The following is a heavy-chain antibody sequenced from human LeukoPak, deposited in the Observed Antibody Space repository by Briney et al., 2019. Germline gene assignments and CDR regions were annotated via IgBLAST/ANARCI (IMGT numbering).Heavy chain of an antibody. J-gene: IGHJ5*02. D-gene: IGHD5-24*01. Sequence: PSETLSLTCAVYGGSFSGYYWSWIRQPPGKGLEWIGEINHSGSTNYNPSLKSRVTISVDTSKNQFSLRLSSVTAADTAVYYCARESLTWLQSRTSWFDPWGQGTLVTVSS. CDR2: INHSGST. CDR3: ARESLTWLQSRTSWFDP. V-gene: IGHV4-34*01. CDR1: GGSFSGYY.